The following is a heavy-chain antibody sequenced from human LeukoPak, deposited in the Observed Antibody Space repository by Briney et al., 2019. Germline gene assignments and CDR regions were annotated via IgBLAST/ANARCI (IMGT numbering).Heavy chain of an antibody. CDR3: ARHGGGSDLLRWFGPLYYFDY. Sequence: PSETLSLTCTVSGGSISSSSYYWGWIRQPPGKGLEWIGSICYSGSTYYNPSLKSRITISVDTSKNQFSLKLSSVTAADTAVYYCARHGGGSDLLRWFGPLYYFDYWGQGTLVTVSS. V-gene: IGHV4-39*01. J-gene: IGHJ4*02. D-gene: IGHD3-10*01. CDR2: ICYSGST. CDR1: GGSISSSSYY.